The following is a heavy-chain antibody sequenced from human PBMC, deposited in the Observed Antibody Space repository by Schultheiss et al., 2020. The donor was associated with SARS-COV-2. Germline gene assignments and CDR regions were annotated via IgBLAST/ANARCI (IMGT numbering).Heavy chain of an antibody. J-gene: IGHJ5*02. D-gene: IGHD2-2*01. Sequence: GGSLRLSCAASGFTFSSYEMNWVRQAPGKGLEWVSAISGSGGSTYYADSVKGRFTISRDSSKDTLYLQMNSLRIEDTAVYYCARVVPAAMVGGWFDPWGQGTLVTVSS. V-gene: IGHV3-23*01. CDR1: GFTFSSYE. CDR3: ARVVPAAMVGGWFDP. CDR2: ISGSGGST.